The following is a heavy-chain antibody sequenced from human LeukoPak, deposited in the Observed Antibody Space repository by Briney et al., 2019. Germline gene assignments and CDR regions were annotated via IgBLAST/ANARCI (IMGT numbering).Heavy chain of an antibody. D-gene: IGHD3-3*01. J-gene: IGHJ5*02. V-gene: IGHV4-39*07. CDR3: ARIRGVTIFRLQAYNWFDP. CDR2: IYYSGST. CDR1: GGSISSSSYY. Sequence: SETLSLTCTVSGGSISSSSYYWGWIRQPPGKGLEWIGSIYYSGSTYYNPSLKSRVTISVDTSKNQFSLKLGSVTAADTAVYYCARIRGVTIFRLQAYNWFDPWGQGTLVTVSS.